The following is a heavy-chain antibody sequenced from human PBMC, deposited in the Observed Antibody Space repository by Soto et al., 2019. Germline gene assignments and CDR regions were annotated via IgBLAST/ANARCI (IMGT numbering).Heavy chain of an antibody. CDR3: AKDVGSYSSGWPQDY. V-gene: IGHV3-23*01. CDR2: ISGSGGST. Sequence: GGSLRLSCAASGFTFSSYAMSWVRQAPGKELEWVSAISGSGGSTYYADSVKGRFTISRDNSKNTLYPQMNSLRAEDTAVYYCAKDVGSYSSGWPQDYWGQGTLVTVSS. J-gene: IGHJ4*02. D-gene: IGHD6-19*01. CDR1: GFTFSSYA.